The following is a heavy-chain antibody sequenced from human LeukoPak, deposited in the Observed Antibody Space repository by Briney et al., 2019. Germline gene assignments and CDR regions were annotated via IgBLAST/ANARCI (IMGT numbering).Heavy chain of an antibody. CDR1: GGSISSYY. Sequence: PSETLSLTCTVSGGSISSYYWSWIRQPPGKGLEWIGYIYYSGSTNYNPSLKSRVTISVGTSKNQFSLKLSSVTAADTAVYYCARGSSSSTSTPSSYSYYYMDVWGKGTTVTVSS. D-gene: IGHD6-13*01. CDR2: IYYSGST. V-gene: IGHV4-59*08. CDR3: ARGSSSSTSTPSSYSYYYMDV. J-gene: IGHJ6*03.